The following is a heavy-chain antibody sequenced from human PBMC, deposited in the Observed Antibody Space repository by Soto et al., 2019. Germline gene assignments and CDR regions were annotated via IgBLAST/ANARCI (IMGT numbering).Heavy chain of an antibody. J-gene: IGHJ4*02. CDR1: GYSFTDYY. Sequence: QVQLVQSGPEVKRPGASVKVSCKASGYSFTDYYIHWVRQAPGQGLEWLGWINPNTGGTNYAHEFRGRVTITRHTSISTVYMELARLTSADPAVYYGAREFAVKTLQNAGSLHFDRWGQGPLVSVSS. D-gene: IGHD1-26*01. CDR3: AREFAVKTLQNAGSLHFDR. V-gene: IGHV1-2*07. CDR2: INPNTGGT.